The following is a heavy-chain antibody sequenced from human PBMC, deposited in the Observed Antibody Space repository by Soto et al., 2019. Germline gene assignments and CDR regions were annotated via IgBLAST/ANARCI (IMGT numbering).Heavy chain of an antibody. Sequence: PGGSLRLSCAVSGVTLSNVWMNWVRQAPGKGPEWVGRIKSKTDGGTTDYAAPVKGRFTISRDDSKNTLYLQMNSLKTEDTAVYYCTTAKMHYDIYYGMDVWGQGTTVTVSS. CDR2: IKSKTDGGTT. CDR3: TTAKMHYDIYYGMDV. D-gene: IGHD3-9*01. J-gene: IGHJ6*02. CDR1: GVTLSNVW. V-gene: IGHV3-15*07.